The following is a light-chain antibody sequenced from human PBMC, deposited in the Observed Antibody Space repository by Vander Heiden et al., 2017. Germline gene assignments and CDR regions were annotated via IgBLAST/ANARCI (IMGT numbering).Light chain of an antibody. CDR3: QAWDTNTVV. J-gene: IGLJ2*01. Sequence: SYELTQSSSVSVSPGQTASVTCSGDKLGDKYAHWYQQKPGQSPVLVIYEDRKRPSGIPERFSGSNSGNTATLTISGTQAMDEADYYCQAWDTNTVVFGGGTRLTVL. CDR1: KLGDKY. V-gene: IGLV3-1*01. CDR2: EDR.